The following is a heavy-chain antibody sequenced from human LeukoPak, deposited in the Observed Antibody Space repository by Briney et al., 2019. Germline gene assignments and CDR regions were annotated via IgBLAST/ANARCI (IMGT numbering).Heavy chain of an antibody. CDR2: IIPIFGTA. D-gene: IGHD2-2*01. CDR3: ARSVPAGGYYFDY. Sequence: RASVKVSCKASGGTFSSYAISWVRQAPGQGLEWMGGIIPIFGTANYAQKFQGRVTITADESTSTAYMELSSLRSEDTAVYYCARSVPAGGYYFDYWGQGTLVTVSS. CDR1: GGTFSSYA. V-gene: IGHV1-69*13. J-gene: IGHJ4*02.